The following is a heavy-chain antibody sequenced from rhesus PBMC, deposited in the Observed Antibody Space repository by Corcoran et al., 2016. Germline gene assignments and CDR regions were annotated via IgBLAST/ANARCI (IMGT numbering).Heavy chain of an antibody. J-gene: IGHJ4*01. Sequence: QVQLQESGPGVVKPSETLSLTCSVSGGSISDIYRWSWLRQRPGKGLEWLVYRYGSSTSTNYHPSRKSRVTISKTTDQNQFSLKLSSVTAADTAVYYCARDGYSWNNAFEDWGQGVLVTVSS. CDR3: ARDGYSWNNAFED. CDR2: RYGSSTST. V-gene: IGHV4S10*01. CDR1: GGSISDIYR. D-gene: IGHD1-20*01.